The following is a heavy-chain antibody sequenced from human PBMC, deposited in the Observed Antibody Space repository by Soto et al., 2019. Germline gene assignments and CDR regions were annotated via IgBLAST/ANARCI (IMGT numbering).Heavy chain of an antibody. V-gene: IGHV3-21*01. CDR1: GFTFSSYS. J-gene: IGHJ4*02. CDR2: ISSSSSYI. CDR3: ARGHSSSSNGDY. Sequence: EVQLVESGGGLVKPGGSLRLSCAASGFTFSSYSMNWVRQAPGKGLEWVSSISSSSSYIYYADSVKGRFTISRDDTKNSLYLQMNSLGAEDTAVYYGARGHSSSSNGDYLGQGTLVTVS. D-gene: IGHD6-6*01.